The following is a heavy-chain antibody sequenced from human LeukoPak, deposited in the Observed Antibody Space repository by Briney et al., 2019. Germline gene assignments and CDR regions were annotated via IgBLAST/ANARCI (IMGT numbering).Heavy chain of an antibody. J-gene: IGHJ6*04. V-gene: IGHV3-23*01. D-gene: IGHD3-10*01. CDR1: GFTFSSYA. Sequence: PGGSLRLSCAASGFTFSSYAMSWVRQAPGKGLEWVSAISGSGGSTYYADSVKGRFTISRDNSKNTLYLQTNSLRAEDTAVYYCAKDRMVRGLYGMDVWGKGTTVTVSS. CDR2: ISGSGGST. CDR3: AKDRMVRGLYGMDV.